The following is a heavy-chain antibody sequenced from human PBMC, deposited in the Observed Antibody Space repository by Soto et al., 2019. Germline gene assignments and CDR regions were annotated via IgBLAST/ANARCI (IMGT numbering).Heavy chain of an antibody. CDR3: ARGVGSSPPRY. CDR1: VGSISVYY. V-gene: IGHV4-59*01. CDR2: IYASGSP. Sequence: SATLSLTCTISVGSISVYYWSWGRQPPRHELEWIGYIYASGSPYYNPSLRSRVTISADTSKNQISLKLTSPTAADTAVYYCARGVGSSPPRYWGRGTLVTVSS. J-gene: IGHJ4*02. D-gene: IGHD1-26*01.